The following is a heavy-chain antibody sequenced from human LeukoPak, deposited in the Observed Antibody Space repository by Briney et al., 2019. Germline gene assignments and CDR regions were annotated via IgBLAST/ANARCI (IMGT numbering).Heavy chain of an antibody. CDR2: IYHSGST. CDR3: ARDPSEWELLRHSRAMDV. J-gene: IGHJ6*04. CDR1: GYSISSGYY. D-gene: IGHD1-26*01. Sequence: SETLSLTCTVSGYSISSGYYWGWIRQPPGKGLECIGSIYHSGSTYYNPSLKSRVTISVDTSKNQFSLKLSSVTAADTAVYYCARDPSEWELLRHSRAMDVWGKGTTVTVSS. V-gene: IGHV4-38-2*02.